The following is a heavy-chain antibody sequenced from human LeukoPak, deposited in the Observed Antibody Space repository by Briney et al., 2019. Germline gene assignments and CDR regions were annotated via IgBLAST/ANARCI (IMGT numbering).Heavy chain of an antibody. V-gene: IGHV3-7*01. CDR3: AKDDNSWSLDY. CDR1: GFTFSNYW. J-gene: IGHJ4*02. CDR2: IKQDGSQR. Sequence: GGSLRLSCVVSGFTFSNYWMSWVRQAPGEGLERVASIKQDGSQRYYGDSVKGRFTISRDNAKNSLYLQMNSLRAEDTAFYYCAKDDNSWSLDYWGQGALVTVSS. D-gene: IGHD6-13*01.